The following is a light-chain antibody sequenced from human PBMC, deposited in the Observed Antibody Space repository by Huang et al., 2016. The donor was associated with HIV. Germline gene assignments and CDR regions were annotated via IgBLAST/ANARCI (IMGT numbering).Light chain of an antibody. V-gene: IGKV3-15*01. CDR1: QSVSSN. Sequence: IVMTQSPATLSVSPGERATLSCRASQSVSSNLAWYQQKPGQAPRLLIYGASTRDTGIPARVSGSGSGTEFTRTISSLQSEDFAVYYCQKYNNWPPLTFGGGTKVEIK. CDR2: GAS. CDR3: QKYNNWPPLT. J-gene: IGKJ4*01.